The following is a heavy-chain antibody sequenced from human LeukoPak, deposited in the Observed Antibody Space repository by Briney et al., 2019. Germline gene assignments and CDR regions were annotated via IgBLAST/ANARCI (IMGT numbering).Heavy chain of an antibody. J-gene: IGHJ4*02. D-gene: IGHD5-12*01. CDR2: INPHSGGT. V-gene: IGHV1-2*02. CDR3: ASIGGYSGYDRDY. CDR1: GYTFTGYY. Sequence: ASVKVSCKASGYTFTGYYIHWVQQAPGQGLEWMGWINPHSGGTNYAQKFQGRVTMTRDTSISTAYMELSRLRSDDTAVYYCASIGGYSGYDRDYWGQGTLVTVSS.